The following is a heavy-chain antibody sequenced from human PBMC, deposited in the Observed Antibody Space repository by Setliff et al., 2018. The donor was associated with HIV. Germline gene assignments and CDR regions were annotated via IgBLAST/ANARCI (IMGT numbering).Heavy chain of an antibody. CDR2: INQDGSEK. D-gene: IGHD3-22*01. V-gene: IGHV3-7*01. J-gene: IGHJ4*02. Sequence: PGGSLRLSCAASEFSFNNYWMIWVRQAPGKGLEWVAHINQDGSEKYYVDSVKGRFTISRDNAKNSLYLQMNSLRAEDTAVYYCARESHYRITMIVVASVYFDYWGQGTLVTVSS. CDR1: EFSFNNYW. CDR3: ARESHYRITMIVVASVYFDY.